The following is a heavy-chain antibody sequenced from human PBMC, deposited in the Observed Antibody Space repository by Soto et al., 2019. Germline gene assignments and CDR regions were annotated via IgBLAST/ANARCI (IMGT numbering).Heavy chain of an antibody. V-gene: IGHV4-34*02. D-gene: IGHD5-12*01. J-gene: IGHJ4*02. CDR2: INHSGST. Sequence: QVQLEQWGAGLLKPSETLSLTCAVYGGSFSGYYWSWIRQPPGKGLEWIGEINHSGSTNYNPSLMGRVTISGPTSKNQFSLNLYSVTAAATAVYYCARGRWLRQSFDYWGQGTLVTVSS. CDR3: ARGRWLRQSFDY. CDR1: GGSFSGYY.